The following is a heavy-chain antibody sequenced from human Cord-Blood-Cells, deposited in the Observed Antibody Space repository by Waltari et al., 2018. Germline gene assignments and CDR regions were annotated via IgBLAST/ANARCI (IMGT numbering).Heavy chain of an antibody. J-gene: IGHJ2*01. D-gene: IGHD3-10*01. V-gene: IGHV4-39*01. CDR3: ASSFGSGSYYWYFDL. Sequence: QLQLQESGPGLAKPSVTLSLTCTVSGGSIISSSYYWGWFRQPPGKGLEWFGRSYDSGCTYYTPSLKCGVTISVDTSKNQFSLKLSSVTAADTAVYYCASSFGSGSYYWYFDLWGRGTLVTVSS. CDR1: GGSIISSSYY. CDR2: SYDSGCT.